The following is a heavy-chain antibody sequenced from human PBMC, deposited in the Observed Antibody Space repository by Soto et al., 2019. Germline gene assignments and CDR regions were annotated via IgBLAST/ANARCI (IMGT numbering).Heavy chain of an antibody. D-gene: IGHD4-17*01. CDR1: GGSFSGYY. CDR2: INHSGST. J-gene: IGHJ4*02. V-gene: IGHV4-34*01. CDR3: ARGPEYYGGLNYFDY. Sequence: QVQLQQWGAGLLKPSETLSLTCAVYGGSFSGYYWSWIRQPPGKGLEWIGAINHSGSTTYNPSLKSRVTISVDTSKNQFCLKLSYVTAADTGVYYCARGPEYYGGLNYFDYWGQGTLVTVSS.